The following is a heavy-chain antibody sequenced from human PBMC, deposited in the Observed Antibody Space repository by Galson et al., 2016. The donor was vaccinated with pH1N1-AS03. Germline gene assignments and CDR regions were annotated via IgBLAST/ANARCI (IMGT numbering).Heavy chain of an antibody. V-gene: IGHV4-59*08. D-gene: IGHD2-8*01. J-gene: IGHJ4*02. CDR1: SGSISGYY. Sequence: ETLSLTCSVSSGSISGYYWGWIRQPPGKGLEWIGYIYYTGMTNYNPSLKSRVTISVDTSKNQFSLKLSSVTAADTAIYYCARQNGHRLLWDYWGQGTLVTVSS. CDR3: ARQNGHRLLWDY. CDR2: IYYTGMT.